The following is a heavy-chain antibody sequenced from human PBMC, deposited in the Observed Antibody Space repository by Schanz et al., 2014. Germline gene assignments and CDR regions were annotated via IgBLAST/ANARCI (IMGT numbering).Heavy chain of an antibody. J-gene: IGHJ4*02. Sequence: VQLVESGGGLVQPGGSLRLSCAASGFSFSSYTMSWVRQAPGKGLEWVGFISFDGRNTGYAHSVKGRFTISRDNSKNTVNLQMNSLRAEDTAVYYCARDRLECGAECYSVEVFEIWGQGTLVIVSS. CDR2: ISFDGRNT. V-gene: IGHV3-30*03. CDR1: GFSFSSYT. D-gene: IGHD2-21*01. CDR3: ARDRLECGAECYSVEVFEI.